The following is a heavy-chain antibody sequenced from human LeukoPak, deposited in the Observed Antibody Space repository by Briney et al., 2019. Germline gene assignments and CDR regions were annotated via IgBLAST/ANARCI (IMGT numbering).Heavy chain of an antibody. CDR1: GGSISSGDYY. Sequence: SQTLSLTCTVSGGSISSGDYYWSWIRQPPGKGMEWIGYIYYSGSTYYPPPLKSRVTISVDSSKNQFSLKLSSVTAADTAVYYCARGYCSSTSCYPANDAFDIWGQGTMVTVSS. CDR2: IYYSGST. D-gene: IGHD2-2*01. V-gene: IGHV4-30-4*08. CDR3: ARGYCSSTSCYPANDAFDI. J-gene: IGHJ3*02.